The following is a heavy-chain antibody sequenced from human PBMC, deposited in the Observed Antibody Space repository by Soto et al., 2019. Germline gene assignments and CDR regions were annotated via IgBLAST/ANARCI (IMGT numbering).Heavy chain of an antibody. Sequence: SETLSLTCAVYGGSFSGYYWCWSRQPPGKGLEWIGEINHSGSTNYNPSLKSRVTISVDTSKNQFSLKLSSVTAADTAVYYCARGSVENDYWGQGTLVTVSS. CDR1: GGSFSGYY. CDR3: ARGSVENDY. CDR2: INHSGST. V-gene: IGHV4-34*01. D-gene: IGHD2-2*01. J-gene: IGHJ4*02.